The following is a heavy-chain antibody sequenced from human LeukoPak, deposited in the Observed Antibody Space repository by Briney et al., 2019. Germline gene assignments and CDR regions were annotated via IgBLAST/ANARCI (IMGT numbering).Heavy chain of an antibody. Sequence: GGSLRLSCAASGLTFSSYAMHWVRQAPGKGLEWVAVISYDGSNKYYADSVKGRFTISRDNSKNTLYLQMNSLRAEDTAVYYCARDVSSSWYGGFDYWGQGTLVTVSS. CDR2: ISYDGSNK. CDR3: ARDVSSSWYGGFDY. J-gene: IGHJ4*02. V-gene: IGHV3-30-3*01. CDR1: GLTFSSYA. D-gene: IGHD6-13*01.